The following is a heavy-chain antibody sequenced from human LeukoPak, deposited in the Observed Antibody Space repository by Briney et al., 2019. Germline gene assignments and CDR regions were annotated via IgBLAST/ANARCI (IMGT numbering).Heavy chain of an antibody. CDR3: ARAPGYFSGAFDI. CDR1: GFTFSSYE. CDR2: ISSSGSTI. Sequence: GGSLRLSCAASGFTFSSYEMNWVRQAPGKGLEWVSYISSSGSTIYYADSVKRRFTISRDNAKNSLYLQMNSLRAGDTAVYYCARAPGYFSGAFDIWGQGTMVTVSS. V-gene: IGHV3-48*03. D-gene: IGHD1-26*01. J-gene: IGHJ3*02.